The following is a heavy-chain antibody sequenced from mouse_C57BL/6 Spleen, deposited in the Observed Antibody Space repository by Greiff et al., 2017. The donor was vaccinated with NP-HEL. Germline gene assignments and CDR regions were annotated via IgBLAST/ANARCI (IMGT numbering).Heavy chain of an antibody. Sequence: QVQLQQPGAELVKPGASVKLSCKASGYTFTSYWMHWVKQRPGQGLEWIGMIHPNSGSTNYNEKFKSKATLTVDKSSSTAYMQLSSLTSEDSAVYYGAREGGIYYGYDGYWGQGTTLTVSS. CDR1: GYTFTSYW. CDR2: IHPNSGST. CDR3: AREGGIYYGYDGY. D-gene: IGHD2-2*01. V-gene: IGHV1-64*01. J-gene: IGHJ2*01.